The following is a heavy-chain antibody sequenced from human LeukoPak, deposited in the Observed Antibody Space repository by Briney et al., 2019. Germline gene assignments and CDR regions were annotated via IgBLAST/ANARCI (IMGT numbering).Heavy chain of an antibody. D-gene: IGHD3-10*01. Sequence: ASVKVSCKASGYTFTGYYMHWVRQAPGQGLEWMGWINPNSGGTNYAQKFQGRVTMTRDTSISTAYMELSRLRSDDTAVYYCAREPRYYYGSGSPSFQFDYWGQGTLVTVSS. J-gene: IGHJ4*02. V-gene: IGHV1-2*02. CDR2: INPNSGGT. CDR3: AREPRYYYGSGSPSFQFDY. CDR1: GYTFTGYY.